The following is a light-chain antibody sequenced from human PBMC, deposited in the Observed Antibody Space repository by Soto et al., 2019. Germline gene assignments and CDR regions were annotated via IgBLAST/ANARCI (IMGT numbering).Light chain of an antibody. J-gene: IGLJ1*01. CDR3: SSYTSSSTL. Sequence: QSVLTQPPSVSAAPGQKVTISCSGSSSNIGNNYVSWYQQLPGTAPKLLIYDNNKRPSGIPDRFSGSKSGTSATLGITGLQTGDEADYYCSSYTSSSTLFGTGTKVT. CDR1: SSNIGNNY. CDR2: DNN. V-gene: IGLV1-51*01.